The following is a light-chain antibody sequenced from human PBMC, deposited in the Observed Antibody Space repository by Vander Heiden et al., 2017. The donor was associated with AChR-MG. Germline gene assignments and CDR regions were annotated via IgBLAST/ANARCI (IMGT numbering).Light chain of an antibody. CDR1: QSVSSSY. J-gene: IGKJ1*01. CDR3: QQYGSSQT. V-gene: IGKV3-20*01. CDR2: GAS. Sequence: DIVLTQSPGTLSSSPGESATLSCRASQSVSSSYLAWYQQKPGQAPRLLIYGASSRATGIPDRFSGSGSGTEFTLTISRLEPEDFAVYYCQQYGSSQTFGQGTKVEIK.